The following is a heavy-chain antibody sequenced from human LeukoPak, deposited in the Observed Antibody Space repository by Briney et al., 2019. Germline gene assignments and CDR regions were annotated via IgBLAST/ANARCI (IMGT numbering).Heavy chain of an antibody. CDR2: INHSGST. CDR3: ARPGSFRSVRGVRDAFDI. Sequence: SETLSLTCTVSGYSISSGYYWGWIRQPPGKGLEWIGEINHSGSTNYNPSLKSRVTISVDTSKNQFSLKLSSVTAADTAVYYCARPGSFRSVRGVRDAFDIWGQGTMVTVSS. J-gene: IGHJ3*02. CDR1: GYSISSGYY. D-gene: IGHD3-10*01. V-gene: IGHV4-38-2*02.